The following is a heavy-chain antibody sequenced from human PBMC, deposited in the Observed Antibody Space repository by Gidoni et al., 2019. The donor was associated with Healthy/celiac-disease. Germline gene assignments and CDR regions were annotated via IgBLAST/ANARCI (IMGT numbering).Heavy chain of an antibody. J-gene: IGHJ3*02. CDR1: GYTFTGYC. D-gene: IGHD3-3*01. CDR3: ARGLDYDFWSGYSKGAFDI. V-gene: IGHV1-2*02. CDR2: INPNSGGT. Sequence: QVQLVQSGAEVKKPGASVKVSCTASGYTFTGYCMHWVRQATGQGREWMGWINPNSGGTNYAQKFQGRVTMTMETSISTAYMELSRLRSDDTAVYYCARGLDYDFWSGYSKGAFDIWGQGTMVTVSS.